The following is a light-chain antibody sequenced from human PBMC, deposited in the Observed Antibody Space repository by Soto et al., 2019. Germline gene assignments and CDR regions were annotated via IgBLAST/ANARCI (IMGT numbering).Light chain of an antibody. Sequence: QSALTQPPSASGSPGQSVTISCTGTSNDVGAYNFISWYQQHPGKAPKLMIYEVNKRPSGVPDRFSGSKSGNTASLTVSGLQAEYEADYYCSSYGGSNNLLFGGGTKLTVL. CDR1: SNDVGAYNF. CDR2: EVN. J-gene: IGLJ2*01. CDR3: SSYGGSNNLL. V-gene: IGLV2-8*01.